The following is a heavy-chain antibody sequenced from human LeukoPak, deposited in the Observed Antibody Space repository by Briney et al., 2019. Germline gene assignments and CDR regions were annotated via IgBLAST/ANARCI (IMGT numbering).Heavy chain of an antibody. CDR3: ARHYYDSSGYYDQGYMDV. Sequence: PSQTLSLTCTVSGGSISSGSYYWSWIRQPVGKGLEWLGRIYTSGSTNYNPSLKSRVTISVDTSKNQFSLKLSSVTAADTAVYYCARHYYDSSGYYDQGYMDVWGKGTTVTVSS. V-gene: IGHV4-61*02. CDR1: GGSISSGSYY. CDR2: IYTSGST. D-gene: IGHD3-22*01. J-gene: IGHJ6*03.